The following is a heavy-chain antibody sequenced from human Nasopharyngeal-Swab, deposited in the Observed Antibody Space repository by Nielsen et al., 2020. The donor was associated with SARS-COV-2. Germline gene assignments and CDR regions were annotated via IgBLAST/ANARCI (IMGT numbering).Heavy chain of an antibody. Sequence: GGSLRLSCAASGFTFSSYAMNWVRQAPGKGLEWVSFISGSAGSTNYADSVKGRFTISRDNAKNSLYLQMNSLRAEDTAVYYCARGHYGLDVWGQGTTVTVSS. V-gene: IGHV3-48*04. CDR2: ISGSAGST. CDR1: GFTFSSYA. J-gene: IGHJ6*02. CDR3: ARGHYGLDV.